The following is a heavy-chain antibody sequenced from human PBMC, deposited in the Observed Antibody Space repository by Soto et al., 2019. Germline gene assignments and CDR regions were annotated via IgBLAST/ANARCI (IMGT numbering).Heavy chain of an antibody. J-gene: IGHJ4*02. CDR1: GFTFSGYG. V-gene: IGHV3-30*03. Sequence: QVQLVESGGGVVQPGTSLRLSCAASGFTFSGYGVHWVRQAPGKGLEWVATISYDETATYYSDSVKGRFTISRDNSKNTLYLQMNSLRAEDTAVYYCARGLVGSTTAFDNWGQGTLVTVSS. D-gene: IGHD3-22*01. CDR3: ARGLVGSTTAFDN. CDR2: ISYDETAT.